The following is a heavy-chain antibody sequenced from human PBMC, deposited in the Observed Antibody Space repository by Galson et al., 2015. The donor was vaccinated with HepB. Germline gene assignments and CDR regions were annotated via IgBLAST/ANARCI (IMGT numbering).Heavy chain of an antibody. CDR3: ARDVRLLWFGGDAFDI. CDR2: ISSSSSTI. Sequence: SLRLSCAASGFTFSSYSMNWVRQAPGKGLEWVSYISSSSSTIYYADSVKGRFTISRDNAKNSLYLQMNSLRAEDTAVYYCARDVRLLWFGGDAFDIWGQGTMVTVSS. V-gene: IGHV3-48*01. J-gene: IGHJ3*02. CDR1: GFTFSSYS. D-gene: IGHD3-10*01.